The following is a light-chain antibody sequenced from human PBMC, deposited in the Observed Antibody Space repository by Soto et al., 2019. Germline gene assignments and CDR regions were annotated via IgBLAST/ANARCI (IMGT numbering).Light chain of an antibody. CDR3: CSYAGSYTWV. CDR2: EVS. V-gene: IGLV2-14*01. Sequence: QSVLTQPASVSGSPGQSITISCTGTSSDVGGYNYVSWHQQHPGKAPKLMIYEVSNRPSGVSNRFSGSKSGNTASLTISGLQAEDEADYYCCSYAGSYTWVFGTGTKVTVL. J-gene: IGLJ1*01. CDR1: SSDVGGYNY.